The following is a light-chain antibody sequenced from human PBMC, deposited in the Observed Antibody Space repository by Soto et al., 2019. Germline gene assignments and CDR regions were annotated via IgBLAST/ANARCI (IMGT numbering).Light chain of an antibody. CDR2: TNT. J-gene: IGLJ2*01. Sequence: QPVLTQPPSVSGAPGQRVTISCTGGSSNIGAGYDVNWYQQLPGTAPKLLMYTNTKRPSGVPDRFSGSKSGTAASLAITGLQAEDEADYYCQSYDSSLSGSVFGGGTKLTVL. V-gene: IGLV1-40*01. CDR1: SSNIGAGYD. CDR3: QSYDSSLSGSV.